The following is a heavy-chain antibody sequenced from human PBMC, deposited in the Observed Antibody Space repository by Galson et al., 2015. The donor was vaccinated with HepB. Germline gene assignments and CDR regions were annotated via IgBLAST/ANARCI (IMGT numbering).Heavy chain of an antibody. J-gene: IGHJ4*02. CDR1: GGTFSSYA. Sequence: SVKVSCKASGGTFSSYAISWVRQAPGQGLEWMGRIIPILGIANYAQKFQGRVTITADKSTSTAYMELSNLRSEDTAVYYCARDGGSGWYWGQGTLVTVSS. D-gene: IGHD6-19*01. CDR3: ARDGGSGWY. CDR2: IIPILGIA. V-gene: IGHV1-69*04.